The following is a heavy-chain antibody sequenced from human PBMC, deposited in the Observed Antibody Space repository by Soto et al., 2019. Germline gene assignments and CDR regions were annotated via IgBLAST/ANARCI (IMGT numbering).Heavy chain of an antibody. CDR3: ARGQGAAIGDYYYHGMDV. J-gene: IGHJ6*02. CDR1: GFTFSGSA. Sequence: GGSLRLSCAASGFTFSGSAIHWVRQASGKGLEWVGRIRSRANNFATSSAASVKGRFTFSRDDSKNTAYLQMNTLKPEVTAVYYCARGQGAAIGDYYYHGMDVWGQGTTVTAP. CDR2: IRSRANNFAT. D-gene: IGHD2-2*02. V-gene: IGHV3-73*01.